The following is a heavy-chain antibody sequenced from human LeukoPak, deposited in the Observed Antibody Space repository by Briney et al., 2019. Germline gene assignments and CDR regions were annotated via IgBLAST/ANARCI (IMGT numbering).Heavy chain of an antibody. CDR2: IDDGGDNT. Sequence: GGSPRLSCVASGFTFSSYSMTWVRRAPGKGLEWVSTIDDGGDNTYYADSLKGRFTVSRDNSRNTVYLQMNSLRAEDTAVYFGARSGRPKFDNWGQGTLVTVSS. CDR1: GFTFSSYS. V-gene: IGHV3-23*01. CDR3: ARSGRPKFDN. D-gene: IGHD2-15*01. J-gene: IGHJ4*02.